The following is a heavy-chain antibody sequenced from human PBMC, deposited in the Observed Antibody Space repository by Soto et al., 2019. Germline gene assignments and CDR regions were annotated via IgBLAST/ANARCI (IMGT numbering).Heavy chain of an antibody. J-gene: IGHJ4*02. D-gene: IGHD2-21*01. V-gene: IGHV3-30*03. CDR2: ISRDGSTM. Sequence: QVQLVESGGGVVQPGRSLRLSCAASGVTLSNFGMHWVRQAPGKGLEWVAVISRDGSTMFYADSVKGRFTISRDSSRNTLYLQMNSLRAEDTAVYHCVGEVASGYWGQATLVTVSS. CDR3: VGEVASGY. CDR1: GVTLSNFG.